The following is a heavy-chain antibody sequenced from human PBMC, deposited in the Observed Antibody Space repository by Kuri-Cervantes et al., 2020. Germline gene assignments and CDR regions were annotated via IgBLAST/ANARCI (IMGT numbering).Heavy chain of an antibody. V-gene: IGHV4-34*01. CDR3: ARARFDILTGYYRKNPFDI. CDR1: GGSFSGYY. J-gene: IGHJ3*02. Sequence: GSLRLSCAVYGGSFSGYYWSWIRQPPGKGLEWIGEINHSGSTNYNPSLKSRVTMSVDTSKNQFSLKLSSVTAADTAVYYCARARFDILTGYYRKNPFDIWGRGTMVTVSS. CDR2: INHSGST. D-gene: IGHD3-9*01.